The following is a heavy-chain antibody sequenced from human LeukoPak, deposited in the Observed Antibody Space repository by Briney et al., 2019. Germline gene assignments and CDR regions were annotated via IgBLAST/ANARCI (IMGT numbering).Heavy chain of an antibody. CDR2: IRYDGSDK. Sequence: PGGSLRLSCAASGFTFSRHGMHWVRQAPDKGLEWVAFIRYDGSDKYYADSVKGRFTISRDNSKNTLCLQMNSLRAEDTAVYYRARVGIVVVPAAYNWGQGTLVTVSS. CDR1: GFTFSRHG. J-gene: IGHJ4*02. V-gene: IGHV3-30*02. CDR3: ARVGIVVVPAAYN. D-gene: IGHD2-2*03.